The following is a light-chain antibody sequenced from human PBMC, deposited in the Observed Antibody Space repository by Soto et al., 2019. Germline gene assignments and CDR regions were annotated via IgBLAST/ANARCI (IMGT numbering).Light chain of an antibody. J-gene: IGLJ1*01. CDR1: SSDVGGSNY. CDR2: EVS. V-gene: IGLV2-14*01. CDR3: ISYTGSSTSYV. Sequence: QSVLIQPASVSGSPGQSITISCTGTSSDVGGSNYVSWYQHHPHRAPKLLIYEVSYRPSGVSNRFSGSNSGNTASLTISGLQAEDEADYYCISYTGSSTSYVFGTGTKVTVL.